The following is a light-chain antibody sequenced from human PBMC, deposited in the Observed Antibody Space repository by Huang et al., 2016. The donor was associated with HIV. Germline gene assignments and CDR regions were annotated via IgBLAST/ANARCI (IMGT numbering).Light chain of an antibody. CDR2: DAS. Sequence: AIRMTQSPSSLSASTGDRVTITCRASQDIGSSLAWYQQRPGKAPVLLIYDASTLQRGVASRFTGSGSRTVFTLTIACLQVEDVATYFCQHSDGLSPLTFGGGTKVDIK. CDR3: QHSDGLSPLT. V-gene: IGKV1-8*01. J-gene: IGKJ4*01. CDR1: QDIGSS.